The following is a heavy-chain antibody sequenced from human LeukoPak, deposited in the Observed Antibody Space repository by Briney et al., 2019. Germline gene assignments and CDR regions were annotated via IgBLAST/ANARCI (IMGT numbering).Heavy chain of an antibody. D-gene: IGHD6-13*01. Sequence: SETLSLTCTVSGGSISSSSYYWGWIRQPPGKGLEWIGSIYYSGSTYYNPSLKSRVTMSVDTSKNQFSLKLSSVTAADTAVYYCARHSSSWYSSSYYYYYGMDVWGQGTTVTVSS. CDR3: ARHSSSWYSSSYYYYYGMDV. V-gene: IGHV4-39*01. CDR2: IYYSGST. CDR1: GGSISSSSYY. J-gene: IGHJ6*02.